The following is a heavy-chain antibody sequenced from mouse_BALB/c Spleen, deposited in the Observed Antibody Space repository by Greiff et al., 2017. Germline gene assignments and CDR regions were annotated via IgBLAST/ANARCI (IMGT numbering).Heavy chain of an antibody. V-gene: IGHV2-9*02. CDR1: GFSLTSYG. D-gene: IGHD1-2*01. Sequence: QVQLKQSGPGLVAPSQSLSITCTVSGFSLTSYGVHWVRQPPGKGLEWLGVIWAGGSTNYNSALMSRLSISKDNSKSQVFLKMNSLQTDDTAMYYCARDFPLRLPFAYWGQGTLVTVSA. CDR3: ARDFPLRLPFAY. CDR2: IWAGGST. J-gene: IGHJ3*01.